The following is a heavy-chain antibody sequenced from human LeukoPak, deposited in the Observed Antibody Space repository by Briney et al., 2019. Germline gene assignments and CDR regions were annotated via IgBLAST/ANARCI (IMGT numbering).Heavy chain of an antibody. CDR1: GFTFSNYW. CDR3: ARDGYGSI. J-gene: IGHJ4*02. CDR2: IKRDGSDK. Sequence: GGSLRLSCAASGFTFSNYWMSWVRQAPGKGLEWVANIKRDGSDKYYVDSVKGRFTISRDNAKNSLYLQMNSLRADDTAIYYCARDGYGSIWGQGTLVTVSS. V-gene: IGHV3-7*01. D-gene: IGHD2-2*03.